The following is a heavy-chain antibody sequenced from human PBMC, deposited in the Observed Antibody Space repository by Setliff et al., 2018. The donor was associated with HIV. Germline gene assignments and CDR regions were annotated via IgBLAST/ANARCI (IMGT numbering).Heavy chain of an antibody. J-gene: IGHJ4*02. CDR1: GFTVSSNE. D-gene: IGHD3-9*01. CDR2: ISGGGTSR. Sequence: PGGSLRLSCAASGFTVSSNEMSWIRQAPGKGLEWVSGISGGGTSRHYADSVKGRFTISRDNAKNSLYLQVNSLRVEDSAVYYCASPTYYNFLNWGQGTLVTVSS. CDR3: ASPTYYNFLN. V-gene: IGHV3-23*01.